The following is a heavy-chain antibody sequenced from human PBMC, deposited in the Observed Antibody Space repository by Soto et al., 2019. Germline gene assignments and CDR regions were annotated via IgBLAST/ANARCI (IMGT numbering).Heavy chain of an antibody. D-gene: IGHD3-16*01. J-gene: IGHJ4*02. Sequence: GGSLRLSCAASGFTFSSYWMLWVRQAPGKGLVWVSRINSDGSTTNYADSVKGRFTISRDNTKNTLFLQMNSLRAEDTAVYYCTRPQGGTTYYFDYWGQGTPVTVSS. V-gene: IGHV3-74*01. CDR3: TRPQGGTTYYFDY. CDR1: GFTFSSYW. CDR2: INSDGSTT.